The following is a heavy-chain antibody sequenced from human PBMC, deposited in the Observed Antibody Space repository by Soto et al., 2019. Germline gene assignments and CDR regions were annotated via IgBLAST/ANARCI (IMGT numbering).Heavy chain of an antibody. J-gene: IGHJ6*02. V-gene: IGHV4-59*01. CDR3: AGPSGDFYYGMDV. CDR2: ISYSGST. CDR1: GGSISSYY. D-gene: IGHD2-8*02. Sequence: SETLSLSCSVSGGSISSYYWSWTRQPPGKGLEWIGYISYSGSTKYNPSLKSRVTISVDTSKSQFSLKLSSVTAADTAVYYCAGPSGDFYYGMDVWGQGTTVTVSS.